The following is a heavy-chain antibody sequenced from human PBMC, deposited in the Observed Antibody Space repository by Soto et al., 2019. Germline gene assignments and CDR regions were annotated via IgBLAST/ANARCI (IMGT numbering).Heavy chain of an antibody. CDR1: GYTFTSYY. D-gene: IGHD3-22*01. CDR3: ARDKGDRGYYYDSSGSGLDY. CDR2: INPSGGST. J-gene: IGHJ4*02. V-gene: IGHV1-46*01. Sequence: ASVKVSCKASGYTFTSYYMHWVRQAPGQGLEWMGIINPSGGSTSYAQKFQGRVTMTRDTSTSTVYMELSSLRSEDTAVYYCARDKGDRGYYYDSSGSGLDYWGQGTLVTVSS.